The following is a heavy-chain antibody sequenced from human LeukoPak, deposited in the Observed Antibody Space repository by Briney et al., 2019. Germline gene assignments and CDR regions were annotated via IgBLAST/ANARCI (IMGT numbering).Heavy chain of an antibody. V-gene: IGHV4-59*08. D-gene: IGHD2-2*01. CDR2: IYYSGST. Sequence: PSETLSLTCTVSGGSISSYYWSWIRQPPGKGLEWIGYIYYSGSTNYNPPLKSRVTISVDTSKNQFSLRLSSVTAADTAVYYCARLYCTTTNCYVVYYFDYWGQGTLVTVSS. J-gene: IGHJ4*02. CDR3: ARLYCTTTNCYVVYYFDY. CDR1: GGSISSYY.